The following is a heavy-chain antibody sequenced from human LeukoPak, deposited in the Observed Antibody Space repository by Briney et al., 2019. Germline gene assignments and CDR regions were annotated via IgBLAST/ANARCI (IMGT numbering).Heavy chain of an antibody. CDR3: ARAGYSSSWYPY. Sequence: SETLSLTCTVSGGSISSSSYYWGWIRQPPGKGLEWIGSIYYSGSTYYNPSLKSRVTISVDTSKNQFSLKLSSVTAADTAVYYCARAGYSSSWYPYWGQGTLVTVSS. D-gene: IGHD6-13*01. V-gene: IGHV4-39*01. CDR1: GGSISSSSYY. CDR2: IYYSGST. J-gene: IGHJ4*02.